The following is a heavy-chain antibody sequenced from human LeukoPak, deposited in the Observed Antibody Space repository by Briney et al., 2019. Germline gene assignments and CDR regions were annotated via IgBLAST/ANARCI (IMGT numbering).Heavy chain of an antibody. J-gene: IGHJ4*02. Sequence: SVKVSCKASGGTFSRYAISWVRQAPGQGLEWMGGIIPIFGTANHAQKFQGRVTITADESTSTAYMEVSSLRSEDTTVYYCARAYSGYDFFDYWGQGILVTVSS. CDR1: GGTFSRYA. CDR2: IIPIFGTA. D-gene: IGHD5-12*01. CDR3: ARAYSGYDFFDY. V-gene: IGHV1-69*13.